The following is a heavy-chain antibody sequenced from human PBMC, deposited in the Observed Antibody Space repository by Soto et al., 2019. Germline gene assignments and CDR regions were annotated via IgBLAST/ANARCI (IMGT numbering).Heavy chain of an antibody. V-gene: IGHV4-31*03. CDR2: IYYSGST. Sequence: SETLSLTCTVSGGSISSGGYYWSWIRQHPGKGLEWIGYIYYSGSTYYNPPLKSRVTISVDTSKNQFSLKLSSVTAADTAVYYCARDYYYDSSGYYAFDIWGQGTMVTVSS. D-gene: IGHD3-22*01. J-gene: IGHJ3*02. CDR3: ARDYYYDSSGYYAFDI. CDR1: GGSISSGGYY.